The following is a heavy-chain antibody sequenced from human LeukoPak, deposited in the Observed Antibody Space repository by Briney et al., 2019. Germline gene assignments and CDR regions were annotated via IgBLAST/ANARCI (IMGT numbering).Heavy chain of an antibody. CDR1: GGSFSGYY. J-gene: IGHJ6*03. V-gene: IGHV4-34*01. CDR2: INHSGST. Sequence: KTSETLSLTCAVYGGSFSGYYWSWIRQPPGEGLEWIGEINHSGSTNYNPSLKSRVTISVDTSKNQFSLKLSSVTAADTAVYYCARNGGYSYGYNPRYYYYYYMDVWGKGTTVTISS. CDR3: ARNGGYSYGYNPRYYYYYYMDV. D-gene: IGHD5-18*01.